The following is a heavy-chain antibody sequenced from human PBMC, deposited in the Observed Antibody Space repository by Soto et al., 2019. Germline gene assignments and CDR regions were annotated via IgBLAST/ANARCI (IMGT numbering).Heavy chain of an antibody. CDR1: GYDFTTYR. Sequence: QVHLVQSGAEVKKPGASVKVSCKGSGYDFTTYRITWVRQAPGQGLEWMAWISAHNANTDYAQKLQGRVTVTRVTSTSTAYMELRSLRSDDTAVYYCARGRYGDYWGQGALVTLSS. V-gene: IGHV1-18*01. J-gene: IGHJ4*02. CDR2: ISAHNANT. CDR3: ARGRYGDY. D-gene: IGHD1-1*01.